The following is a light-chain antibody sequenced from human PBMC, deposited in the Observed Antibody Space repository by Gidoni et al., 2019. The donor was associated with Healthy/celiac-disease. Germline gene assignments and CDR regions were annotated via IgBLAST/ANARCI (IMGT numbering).Light chain of an antibody. CDR2: ASS. Sequence: EIVLTQSPGTLSLSPGESATLSCRASQSVSISYLAWYQQKPGQAPRLLIYASSSRATGIPDRFSGSGSGTDFTLTISRLEPEDFAVYYCQQYGSSPTFGQGTKVEIK. CDR1: QSVSISY. CDR3: QQYGSSPT. J-gene: IGKJ1*01. V-gene: IGKV3-20*01.